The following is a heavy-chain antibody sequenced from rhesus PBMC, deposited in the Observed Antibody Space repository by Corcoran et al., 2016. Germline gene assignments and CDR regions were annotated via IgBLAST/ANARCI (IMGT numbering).Heavy chain of an antibody. D-gene: IGHD3-34*01. CDR3: ARRGGYNSLDV. CDR2: IRNKANGGTA. V-gene: IGHV3-116*02. Sequence: VRQAPGKGPERVGFIRNKANGGTAEYAASVKGRFTISRDDSKSIASLQMNSLKTEDTAVYYCARRGGYNSLDVWGRGVLVTVSS. J-gene: IGHJ5-2*02.